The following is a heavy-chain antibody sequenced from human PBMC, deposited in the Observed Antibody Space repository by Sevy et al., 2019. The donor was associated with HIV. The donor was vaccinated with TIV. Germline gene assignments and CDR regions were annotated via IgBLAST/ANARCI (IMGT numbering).Heavy chain of an antibody. CDR1: GFTFDDYA. Sequence: GGSLRLSCAVSGFTFDDYAMHWVRQAPGKDLEWVSLISWDGGSTYYADSVKGRFTISRDNSKNSLYLQMNSLRAEDTALYYCAKPYRIAVAGDYYYSGMDVWGQGTTVTVSS. J-gene: IGHJ6*02. CDR3: AKPYRIAVAGDYYYSGMDV. D-gene: IGHD6-13*01. CDR2: ISWDGGST. V-gene: IGHV3-43D*03.